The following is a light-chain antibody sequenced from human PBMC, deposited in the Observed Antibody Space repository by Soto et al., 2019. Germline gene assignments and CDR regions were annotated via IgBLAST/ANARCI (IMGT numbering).Light chain of an antibody. CDR1: QSIGNF. CDR2: DAS. J-gene: IGKJ5*01. CDR3: QQRSSWPPIT. V-gene: IGKV3-11*01. Sequence: EIVLTRSQTILFLSPGYRATLSCRVSQSIGNFLAWYQKKPVQPPRLLXCDASNRAAGVPARFSGSGSGTDLTLTIRSLETEDFAVYFCQQRSSWPPITFGQGTRLEI.